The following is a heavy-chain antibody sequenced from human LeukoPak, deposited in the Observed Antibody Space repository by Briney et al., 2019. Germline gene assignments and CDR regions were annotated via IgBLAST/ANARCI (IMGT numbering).Heavy chain of an antibody. CDR1: AFSLPTDD. CDR3: AGVYIDSYGYLSDDY. J-gene: IGHJ4*02. Sequence: SGPLSSTASAFSLPTDDINWVRPAGGQGLGWMGWLTPNSGGTNYTQKIQGRVTITRATSIRTAYCDLSRMRSDDTAVYCFAGVYIDSYGYLSDDYWGQGTLVTVSS. CDR2: LTPNSGGT. V-gene: IGHV1-2*02. D-gene: IGHD5-18*01.